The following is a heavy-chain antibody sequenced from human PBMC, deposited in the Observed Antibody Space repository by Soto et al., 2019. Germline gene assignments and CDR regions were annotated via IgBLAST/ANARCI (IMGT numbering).Heavy chain of an antibody. V-gene: IGHV1-69*01. D-gene: IGHD6-19*01. CDR2: IIPIFGTA. CDR1: GGTFSSYA. CDR3: ASSAGAYSSGWYPSFDY. Sequence: QVQLVQSGAEVKKPGSSVKVSCKASGGTFSSYAISWVRQAPGQGLERMGGIIPIFGTANYAQKFQGRGTITADGVTSTAYMELSGLRSEDTAVYYCASSAGAYSSGWYPSFDYWGQGTLVTVSS. J-gene: IGHJ4*02.